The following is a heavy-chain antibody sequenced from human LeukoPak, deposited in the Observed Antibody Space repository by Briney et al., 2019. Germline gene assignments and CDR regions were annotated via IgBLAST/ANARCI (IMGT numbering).Heavy chain of an antibody. J-gene: IGHJ3*02. Sequence: ASVKVSCKASGYTFTGYYMHWVRRAPGQGLEWMGWINPNSGGTNYAQKFQGRVTMTRDTSISTAYMEMSRLTSDDTAVYYCVKGWDSSGYYAFDIWGQGTMVTVSS. D-gene: IGHD3-22*01. CDR2: INPNSGGT. CDR1: GYTFTGYY. V-gene: IGHV1-2*02. CDR3: VKGWDSSGYYAFDI.